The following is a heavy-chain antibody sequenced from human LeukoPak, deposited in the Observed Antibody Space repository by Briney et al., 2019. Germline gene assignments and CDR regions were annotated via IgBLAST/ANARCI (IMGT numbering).Heavy chain of an antibody. CDR2: IYSGVPT. D-gene: IGHD1-1*01. Sequence: SETLSLTCTTSGVSISRFYWSWVRQPTGKGLEWIGNIYSGVPTCFNPSLKSRVIISVDTSKNQFSLNLTSVTAADTAMYYCVQTTGWPGFDYWGQGILVTVSS. CDR3: VQTTGWPGFDY. CDR1: GVSISRFY. J-gene: IGHJ4*02. V-gene: IGHV4-4*09.